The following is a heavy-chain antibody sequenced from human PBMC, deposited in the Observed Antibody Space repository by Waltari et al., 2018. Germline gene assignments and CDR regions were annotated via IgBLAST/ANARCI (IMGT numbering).Heavy chain of an antibody. D-gene: IGHD4-17*01. CDR1: GGSISSYY. J-gene: IGHJ6*03. V-gene: IGHV4-4*07. Sequence: QVQLQESGPGLVKPSETLSLTCPVSGGSISSYYWSWIRQPAGKGLEWIGRIYTSGRTNYNPYLKSRVTLSVDTSKNQFSLKLSSVTAADTAVYYCARDWGMTTVTTGLYYYYYMDVWGKGTTVTISS. CDR2: IYTSGRT. CDR3: ARDWGMTTVTTGLYYYYYMDV.